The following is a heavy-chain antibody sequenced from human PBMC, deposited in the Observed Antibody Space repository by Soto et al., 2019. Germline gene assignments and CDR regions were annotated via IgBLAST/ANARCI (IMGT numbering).Heavy chain of an antibody. D-gene: IGHD2-2*01. CDR1: GGTFSSYA. CDR3: ARDRRNSGVPAAKYYYYYGMDV. J-gene: IGHJ6*02. Sequence: SVKVSCKASGGTFSSYAISWVRQAPGQGLEWMGGIIPIFGTANYAQKFQGRVTMTRDTSTSTVYMELSSLRSEDTAVYYCARDRRNSGVPAAKYYYYYGMDVWGQGTTVTVSS. V-gene: IGHV1-69*05. CDR2: IIPIFGTA.